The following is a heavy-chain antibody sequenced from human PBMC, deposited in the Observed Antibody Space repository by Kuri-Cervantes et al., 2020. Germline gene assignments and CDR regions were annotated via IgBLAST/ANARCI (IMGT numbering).Heavy chain of an antibody. CDR3: AKAGHYGDNNAFDI. J-gene: IGHJ3*02. CDR1: GFTLDEYG. V-gene: IGHV3-9*01. Sequence: GGSLRLSCAASGFTLDEYGMRWGRQAPGKGLEWVSGISWNSGSIGYADSVKGRFTISRDNAKNSLYLQMNSLRAEDTALYYCAKAGHYGDNNAFDIWGQGTMVTVSS. D-gene: IGHD4-17*01. CDR2: ISWNSGSI.